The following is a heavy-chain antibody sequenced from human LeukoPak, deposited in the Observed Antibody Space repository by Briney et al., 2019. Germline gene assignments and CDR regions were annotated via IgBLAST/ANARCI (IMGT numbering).Heavy chain of an antibody. CDR1: GYTFTSYG. Sequence: ASVEVSCKASGYTFTSYGISWVRQAPGQGLEWMGWISAYNGNTNYAQKLQGRVTMTTDTSTSTAYMELRSLRSDDTAVYYCARDRSIAVAGPFDYWGQGTLVTVSS. V-gene: IGHV1-18*01. D-gene: IGHD6-19*01. J-gene: IGHJ4*02. CDR2: ISAYNGNT. CDR3: ARDRSIAVAGPFDY.